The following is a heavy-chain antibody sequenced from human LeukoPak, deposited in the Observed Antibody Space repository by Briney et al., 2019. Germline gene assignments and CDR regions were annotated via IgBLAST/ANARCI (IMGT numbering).Heavy chain of an antibody. D-gene: IGHD4-17*01. CDR2: INSDGSST. V-gene: IGHV3-74*01. Sequence: GGSLRLSCAASGFTLSSYWMHWVRQAPGKGLVWVSRINSDGSSTSYADSVKGRFTISRDNAKNTLYLQMNSLRAEDTAVYYCARTYGGYDDAFDIWGQGTMVTVSS. CDR3: ARTYGGYDDAFDI. J-gene: IGHJ3*02. CDR1: GFTLSSYW.